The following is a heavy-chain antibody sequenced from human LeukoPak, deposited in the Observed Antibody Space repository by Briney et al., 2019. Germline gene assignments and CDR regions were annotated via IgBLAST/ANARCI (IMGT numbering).Heavy chain of an antibody. CDR1: GFTFSSYS. CDR3: AKVPLLQPPTYYFDY. D-gene: IGHD1-1*01. V-gene: IGHV3-21*04. CDR2: ISSSTSYI. J-gene: IGHJ4*02. Sequence: PGGSLRLSCAASGFTFSSYSMNWVRQAPGKGLEWVSSISSSTSYIYYADSVKGRFTISRDNSKNTLYLQMNSLRAEDTAVYYCAKVPLLQPPTYYFDYWGQGTLVTVSS.